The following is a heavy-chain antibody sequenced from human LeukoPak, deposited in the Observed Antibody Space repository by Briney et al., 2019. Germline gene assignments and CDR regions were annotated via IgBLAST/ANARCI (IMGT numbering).Heavy chain of an antibody. D-gene: IGHD6-6*01. V-gene: IGHV4-4*07. CDR2: IYTSGST. Sequence: SETLSLTCTVSGGSISSYYRSWIRQPAGKGLEWIGRIYTSGSTNYNPSLKSRVTMSVDTSKNQFSLKLSSVTAADTAVYYCARGGQLVYYYYYYMDVWGKGTTVTVSS. CDR1: GGSISSYY. CDR3: ARGGQLVYYYYYYMDV. J-gene: IGHJ6*03.